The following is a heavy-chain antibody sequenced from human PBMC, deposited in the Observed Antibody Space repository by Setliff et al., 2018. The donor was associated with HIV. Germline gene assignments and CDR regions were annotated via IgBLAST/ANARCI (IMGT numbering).Heavy chain of an antibody. J-gene: IGHJ6*02. CDR1: GYTFTGYY. Sequence: ASVKVSCKASGYTFTGYYMHWVRQAPGQGLEWMGWINPNSGGTNYAQKFQGRATMTRDTSISTAYMELSRLRSDDTAVYYCARDSYYDSSGYRGGGPGGYYYYGMDVWGQGTTVTVSS. CDR3: ARDSYYDSSGYRGGGPGGYYYYGMDV. V-gene: IGHV1-2*02. D-gene: IGHD3-22*01. CDR2: INPNSGGT.